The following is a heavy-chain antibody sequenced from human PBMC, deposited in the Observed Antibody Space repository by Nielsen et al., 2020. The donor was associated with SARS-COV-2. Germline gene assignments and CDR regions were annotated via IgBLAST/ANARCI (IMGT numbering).Heavy chain of an antibody. D-gene: IGHD1-14*01. CDR1: GYRFSSSG. Sequence: ASVKVSCKPSGYRFSSSGIGWVRQAPGQGLEWMGYISTYNGNTKYAQKVQGRVTMTTDTSTSTAYMELTSLRSDDTAVYYCARDGATKPHDYWGQGTLVTVSS. V-gene: IGHV1-18*01. CDR2: ISTYNGNT. CDR3: ARDGATKPHDY. J-gene: IGHJ4*02.